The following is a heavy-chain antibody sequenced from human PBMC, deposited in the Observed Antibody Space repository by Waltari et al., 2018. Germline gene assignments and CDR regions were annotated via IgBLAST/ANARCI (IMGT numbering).Heavy chain of an antibody. D-gene: IGHD5-18*01. CDR3: ARQTWIQLWLYAFDI. V-gene: IGHV4-39*01. Sequence: QLQLQESGPGLVKPSETLSLTCTASGGSISSSSYYWGWFRQPPGKGLEWIGRIYYSGSTYYNPSLKSRVTISVDTSKNQFSLKLSSVTAADTAVYYCARQTWIQLWLYAFDIWGQGTMVTVSS. CDR2: IYYSGST. J-gene: IGHJ3*02. CDR1: GGSISSSSYY.